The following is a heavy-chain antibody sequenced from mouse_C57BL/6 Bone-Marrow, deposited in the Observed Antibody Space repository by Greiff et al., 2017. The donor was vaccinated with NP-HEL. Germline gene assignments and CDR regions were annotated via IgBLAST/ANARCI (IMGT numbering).Heavy chain of an antibody. CDR1: GYTFTSYW. D-gene: IGHD1-1*01. V-gene: IGHV1-64*01. J-gene: IGHJ2*01. CDR2: IHPNSGST. Sequence: QVQLQQSGAELVKPGASVKLSCKASGYTFTSYWMHWVKQRPGQGLEWIGMIHPNSGSTNYNEKFKSKATLTVDKSSSTAYMQLSSLTSEDSAVYYCARGITTVVAFDYWGQGTTLTVSS. CDR3: ARGITTVVAFDY.